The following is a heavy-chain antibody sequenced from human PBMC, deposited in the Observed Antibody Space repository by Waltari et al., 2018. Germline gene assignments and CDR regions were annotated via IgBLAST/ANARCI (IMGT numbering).Heavy chain of an antibody. D-gene: IGHD2-8*01. V-gene: IGHV4-4*07. CDR1: GGSMSSSN. CDR3: ARDLGYCSNGLCFHVDS. J-gene: IGHJ4*02. CDR2: IYTSGTT. Sequence: VQLQESGPGLVKPSETLSLICNVPGGSMSSSNWIWIGQPAGKAPEWLGRIYTSGTTNYNPALKSRVTMSLETSKNQFSQKLSSVTAADTAVYYCARDLGYCSNGLCFHVDSWGQGTLVTVSS.